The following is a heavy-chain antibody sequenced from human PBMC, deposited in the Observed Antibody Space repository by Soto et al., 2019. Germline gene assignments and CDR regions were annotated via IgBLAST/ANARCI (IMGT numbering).Heavy chain of an antibody. V-gene: IGHV1-69*01. Sequence: QVPLVQSGAEVKKPGSSVKVSCKASGGTFSSYAISWVRQAPGQGLEWMGGIIPIPGTANYAQKFQGRVTITADESTSTAYMQLSILRSDDTAVYYCARSQGSSTSLEIYYYYYYGMDVWGQGTTVTVSS. CDR2: IIPIPGTA. D-gene: IGHD2-2*01. CDR1: GGTFSSYA. J-gene: IGHJ6*01. CDR3: ARSQGSSTSLEIYYYYYYGMDV.